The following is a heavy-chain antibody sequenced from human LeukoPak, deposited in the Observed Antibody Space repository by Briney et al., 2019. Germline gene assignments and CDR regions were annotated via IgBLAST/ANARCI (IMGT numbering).Heavy chain of an antibody. CDR1: GFTFSSFN. D-gene: IGHD6-19*01. CDR3: ARYNSGWNDY. V-gene: IGHV3-21*01. CDR2: ISSTSSLI. J-gene: IGHJ4*02. Sequence: GGSLRLPCAASGFTFSSFNMNWVRQAPGKGLEWVSSISSTSSLIWYADSLKGRFTISRDNAKNSLYLQMDSLRAEDTAVYYCARYNSGWNDYWGQGTLVTVSS.